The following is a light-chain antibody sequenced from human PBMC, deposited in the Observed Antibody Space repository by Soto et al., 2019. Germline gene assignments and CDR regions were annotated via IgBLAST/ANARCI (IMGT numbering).Light chain of an antibody. V-gene: IGKV3-11*01. J-gene: IGKJ5*01. CDR2: DAS. CDR1: QSVVNY. Sequence: SLSPGERATLSCRASQSVVNYLAWYQQKPGQAPRLLIYDASNRATGIPARFSGSGSETDFTLTISSLEPEDFAVYYCQQRRSWPITFGQGTRLEIK. CDR3: QQRRSWPIT.